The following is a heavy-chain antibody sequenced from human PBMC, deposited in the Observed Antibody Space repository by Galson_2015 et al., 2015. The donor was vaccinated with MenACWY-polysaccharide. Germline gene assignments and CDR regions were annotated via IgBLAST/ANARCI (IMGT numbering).Heavy chain of an antibody. CDR2: ISTGSGII. CDR3: ARASSTDY. J-gene: IGHJ4*02. CDR1: GFTFRDFT. Sequence: LSLSWAGSGFTFRDFTMHWVRQAPGTGLEGVSFISTGSGIIYYADSVKGRFTISRDNAKNSLYLQMNSLRDEDTAVYYCARASSTDYWGQGTLVTVSS. V-gene: IGHV3-48*02. D-gene: IGHD2-2*01.